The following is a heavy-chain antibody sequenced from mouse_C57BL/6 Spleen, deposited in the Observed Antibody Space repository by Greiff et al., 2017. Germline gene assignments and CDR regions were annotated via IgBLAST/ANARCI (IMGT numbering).Heavy chain of an antibody. Sequence: EVKLMESEGGLVQPGSSMTLSCTASGFTFSDYYMAWVRQVPEKGLEWVANINYDGSSTYYLDSLKSRFIISRDNAKNILYLQMSSLKSEDTATSYCGSGGNYYEGFGDWGQGTTFTISS. V-gene: IGHV5-16*01. CDR2: INYDGSST. J-gene: IGHJ2*01. CDR1: GFTFSDYY. CDR3: GSGGNYYEGFGD. D-gene: IGHD1-1*01.